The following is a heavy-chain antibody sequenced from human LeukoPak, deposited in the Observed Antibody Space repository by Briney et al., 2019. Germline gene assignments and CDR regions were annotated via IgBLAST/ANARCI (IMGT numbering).Heavy chain of an antibody. D-gene: IGHD2/OR15-2a*01. V-gene: IGHV3-43*01. J-gene: IGHJ4*02. CDR1: GFTFDDYS. CDR2: ISWDGGTI. CDR3: AKENPYCTSTTCFLDY. Sequence: PGGSLRLSCVVSGFTFDDYSMHWVRQAPGKGLEWVSVISWDGGTIHYADSVKGRFTIARDNSRNSLYLEMNSLRSEDTALYYCAKENPYCTSTTCFLDYWGQGTLVTV.